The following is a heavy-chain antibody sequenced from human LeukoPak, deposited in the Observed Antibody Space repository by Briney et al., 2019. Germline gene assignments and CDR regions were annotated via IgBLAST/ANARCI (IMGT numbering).Heavy chain of an antibody. CDR2: INHSGST. D-gene: IGHD3-16*01. CDR1: GGSFSGYY. Sequence: PSETLSLTCAVYGGSFSGYYWSWIRQPPGKGLEWIGEINHSGSTNYNPSLKSRVTISVDTSKDQFSLKLSSVTAADTAVYYCARGGGLPIDYWGQGTLVTVSS. V-gene: IGHV4-34*01. J-gene: IGHJ4*02. CDR3: ARGGGLPIDY.